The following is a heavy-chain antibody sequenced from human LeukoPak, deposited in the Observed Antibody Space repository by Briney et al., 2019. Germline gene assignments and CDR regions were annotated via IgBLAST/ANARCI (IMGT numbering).Heavy chain of an antibody. CDR2: IYYSGST. CDR3: ARRCSRWSTIDY. V-gene: IGHV4-59*08. J-gene: IGHJ4*02. D-gene: IGHD6-13*01. CDR1: GDSVSIYF. Sequence: SETLSLTCTVSGDSVSIYFWSWIRQPPGKGLEWIGHIYYSGSTNYNPSLKSRVTISVDTSKNQFSLKLNSVTAADTAVYYCARRCSRWSTIDYWGQGTLVTVAS.